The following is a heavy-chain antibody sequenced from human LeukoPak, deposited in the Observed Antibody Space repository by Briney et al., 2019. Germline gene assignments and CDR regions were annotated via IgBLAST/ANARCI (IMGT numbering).Heavy chain of an antibody. J-gene: IGHJ4*02. CDR2: IKQEGTET. CDR1: GFTLSNDW. Sequence: GGALRLACAASGFTLSNDWRSWGRQARGKGVEWVASIKQEGTETYNVDPLKGRFTISRDNAKNSVYLQMNILRVEDTAVYYCARGPPYGLRTDYFDYWGQGTLVTVS. D-gene: IGHD3-10*01. V-gene: IGHV3-7*03. CDR3: ARGPPYGLRTDYFDY.